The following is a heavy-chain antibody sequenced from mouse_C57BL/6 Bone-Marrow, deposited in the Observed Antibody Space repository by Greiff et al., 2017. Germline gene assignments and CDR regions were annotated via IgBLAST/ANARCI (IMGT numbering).Heavy chain of an antibody. CDR1: GYTFTGYW. CDR3: ARGVFYYYGSTYWYFDV. D-gene: IGHD1-1*01. Sequence: QVQLQQSGAELMKPGASVKLSCKATGYTFTGYWIEWVKQRPGHGLEWIGEILPGSGSTNYNEKFKGKATFTADTSSNTAYMQLSSLTTEDSAIYYYARGVFYYYGSTYWYFDVWGTGTTVTVSS. CDR2: ILPGSGST. V-gene: IGHV1-9*01. J-gene: IGHJ1*03.